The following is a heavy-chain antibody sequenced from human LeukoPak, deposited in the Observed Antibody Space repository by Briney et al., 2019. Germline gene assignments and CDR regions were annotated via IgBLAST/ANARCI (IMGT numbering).Heavy chain of an antibody. CDR2: ISYDGGNI. Sequence: GGSLRLSCAPSGFTFDTYAMHWVRQAPGKGLEWVALISYDGGNIYYADSVKGRFTISRDNSKNTVYLQMNSLRAEDTAVYYCARSGEFDFWSGYYYWGRGTLVTVSS. V-gene: IGHV3-30*14. CDR3: ARSGEFDFWSGYYY. D-gene: IGHD3-3*01. CDR1: GFTFDTYA. J-gene: IGHJ4*02.